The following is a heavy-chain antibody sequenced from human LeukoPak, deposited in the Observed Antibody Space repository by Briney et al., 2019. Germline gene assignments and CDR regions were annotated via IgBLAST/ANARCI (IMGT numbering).Heavy chain of an antibody. D-gene: IGHD4-17*01. CDR1: GYTFTSYY. Sequence: ASVNVPCKASGYTFTSYYMHWVRQAPGQGLEWMGIINPSGGSTNYAQKFQGRITMTRDTSTSTVYMELSSLRSEDTAVYYCAREGLDYGDYRPYFDYWGQGTLVTVSS. CDR3: AREGLDYGDYRPYFDY. V-gene: IGHV1-46*01. CDR2: INPSGGST. J-gene: IGHJ4*02.